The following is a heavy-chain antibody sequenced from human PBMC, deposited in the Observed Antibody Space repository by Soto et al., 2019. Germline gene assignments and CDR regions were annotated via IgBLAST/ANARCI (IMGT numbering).Heavy chain of an antibody. CDR1: GGSISSYY. CDR3: ASKPSNWNTWMIY. CDR2: IYYSGST. V-gene: IGHV4-59*12. J-gene: IGHJ4*02. Sequence: SETLSLTCTVSGGSISSYYWSWIRQPPGKGLEWIGYIYYSGSTNYNPSLKSRVTISVDTSKNQFSLNLRSVTAADTAVYYCASKPSNWNTWMIYWGPGIQVTVSS. D-gene: IGHD1-1*01.